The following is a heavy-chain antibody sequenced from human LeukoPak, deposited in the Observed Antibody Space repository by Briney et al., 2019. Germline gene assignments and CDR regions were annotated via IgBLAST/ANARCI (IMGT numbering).Heavy chain of an antibody. D-gene: IGHD4-17*01. CDR2: IKPDGSEK. V-gene: IGHV3-7*01. J-gene: IGHJ3*01. Sequence: TGGSLRLSCAAYGFTFSSYWMSWVRQAPGKGLEWVANIKPDGSEKYCVGSVKGRFTISRDNAKNSLYLQMNSLRAEDTAVYYCARGDFDDYGDYVDAFEFWGQGTMVTVSA. CDR1: GFTFSSYW. CDR3: ARGDFDDYGDYVDAFEF.